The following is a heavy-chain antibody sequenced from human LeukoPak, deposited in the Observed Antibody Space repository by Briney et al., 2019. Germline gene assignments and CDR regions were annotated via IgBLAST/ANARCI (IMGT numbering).Heavy chain of an antibody. D-gene: IGHD5-18*01. CDR2: IYYSGNT. V-gene: IGHV4-39*01. CDR1: GGSISSSSYY. Sequence: SETLSLTCTVSGGSISSSSYYWGWIRQPPGKGLEWIGSIYYSGNTYYNPSLKSRVTISVDTSKNQFSLSLASVTAADTAVYYCARRQLLYFFDFGGRETLVTVSS. CDR3: ARRQLLYFFDF. J-gene: IGHJ4*02.